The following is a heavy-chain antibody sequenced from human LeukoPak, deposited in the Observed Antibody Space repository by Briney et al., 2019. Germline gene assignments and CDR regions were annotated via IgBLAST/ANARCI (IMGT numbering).Heavy chain of an antibody. CDR3: ANRGVGYFYMDV. CDR2: ISISGDNK. V-gene: IGHV3-23*01. D-gene: IGHD2-15*01. Sequence: GGSLRLSCAASGFTFSIYAMTWVRQAPGRGLEWVSGISISGDNKYYADSVKGRFTISRDNSKNTLYLQMNSVRAVDTAVYFCANRGVGYFYMDVWGKGTTVTVSS. J-gene: IGHJ6*03. CDR1: GFTFSIYA.